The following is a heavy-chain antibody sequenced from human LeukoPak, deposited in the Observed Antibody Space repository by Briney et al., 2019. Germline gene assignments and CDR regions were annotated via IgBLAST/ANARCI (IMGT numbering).Heavy chain of an antibody. CDR2: ISGSGGST. Sequence: GGSLRLSCAASGFTFSSYAVSWVRQAPGKGLEWVSAISGSGGSTYYADSVKGRFTISRDNSKNTLYLQMNSLRAEDTAVYYCAKVGVTAMVTDYFDYWGQGTLVTVSS. CDR1: GFTFSSYA. J-gene: IGHJ4*02. V-gene: IGHV3-23*01. CDR3: AKVGVTAMVTDYFDY. D-gene: IGHD5-18*01.